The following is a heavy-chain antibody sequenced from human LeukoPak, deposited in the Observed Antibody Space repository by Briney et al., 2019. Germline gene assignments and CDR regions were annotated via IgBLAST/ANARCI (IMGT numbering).Heavy chain of an antibody. V-gene: IGHV3-9*01. CDR2: ISWNSGSI. CDR1: GFTFDDYA. J-gene: IGHJ4*02. D-gene: IGHD3-22*01. CDR3: AKDRMESGYYNGFDY. Sequence: GGSLRLSCAASGFTFDDYAMHWLRQAPGKGLEWVSGISWNSGSIGYADSVKGRFTISRDNAKNSLYLQMNSLRAEDTALYYCAKDRMESGYYNGFDYWGQGTLVTVSS.